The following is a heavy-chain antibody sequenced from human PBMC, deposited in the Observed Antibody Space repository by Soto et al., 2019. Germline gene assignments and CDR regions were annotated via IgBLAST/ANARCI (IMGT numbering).Heavy chain of an antibody. CDR2: INPSGGST. Sequence: QVQLVQSGAEVKKPGASVKVSCKASGYTFTSYYMHWVRQAPGQGLEWMGIINPSGGSTSYAQKLQGRVTMTRDTSTSTVYMELSSLRSEDTAVYYCARNPKAYCGGDCYPTAEYFQHWGQGTLVTVSS. CDR1: GYTFTSYY. J-gene: IGHJ1*01. CDR3: ARNPKAYCGGDCYPTAEYFQH. V-gene: IGHV1-46*03. D-gene: IGHD2-21*01.